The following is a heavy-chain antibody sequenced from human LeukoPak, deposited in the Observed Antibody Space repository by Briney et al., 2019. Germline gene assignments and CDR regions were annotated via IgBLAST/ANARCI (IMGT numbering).Heavy chain of an antibody. J-gene: IGHJ4*02. CDR2: TYYRSKWYN. Sequence: SQTLSLTCAISGDSVSSNSAAWNWIRQSPSRGLERLGRTYYRSKWYNDYAVSVKSRITINPDTSKNQFSLQLNSVTPEDTAVYYCARYSSSWTGVAYYFDYWGQGTLVTVSS. CDR1: GDSVSSNSAA. D-gene: IGHD6-13*01. V-gene: IGHV6-1*01. CDR3: ARYSSSWTGVAYYFDY.